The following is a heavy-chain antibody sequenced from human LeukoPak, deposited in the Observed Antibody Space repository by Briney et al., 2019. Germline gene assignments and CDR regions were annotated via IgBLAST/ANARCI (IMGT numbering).Heavy chain of an antibody. CDR2: TSYDGSNK. CDR3: AKSGGSSWYPDY. V-gene: IGHV3-30-3*02. D-gene: IGHD6-13*01. CDR1: GFTFSDFA. J-gene: IGHJ4*02. Sequence: GGSLRLSCAASGFTFSDFAIHWVRQAPGKGLEWVAVTSYDGSNKYYADSVKGRFTISRDNSKNTLYLQMNSLRPEDTALYYCAKSGGSSWYPDYWGQGTLVTVSS.